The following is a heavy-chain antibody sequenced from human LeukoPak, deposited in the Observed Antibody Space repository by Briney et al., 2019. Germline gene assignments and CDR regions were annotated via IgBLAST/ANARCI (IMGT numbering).Heavy chain of an antibody. J-gene: IGHJ4*02. CDR3: ARAGCSSTSCAADY. CDR2: ISSSGTYI. CDR1: GFTFSSYS. Sequence: PGGSLRLSCAASGFTFSSYSMNWVRQAPGKGLEWVSSISSSGTYIYYADSLKGRFTISRDNAKNSLYLQMNSLRAEDTALYYCARAGCSSTSCAADYWGQGALVTVSS. D-gene: IGHD2-2*01. V-gene: IGHV3-21*01.